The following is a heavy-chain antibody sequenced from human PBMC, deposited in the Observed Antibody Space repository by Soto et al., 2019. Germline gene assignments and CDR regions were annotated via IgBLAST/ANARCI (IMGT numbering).Heavy chain of an antibody. J-gene: IGHJ5*02. V-gene: IGHV4-39*01. Sequence: PSETLSLTYTVSGASISSSGYYWGWIRQPPGRGLEWIGSIYHSGSTYYNPSLKSRVTISVDTSKNQFSLRLSSVTAADTSFYYCARSQGITTFNWFDPWGQGTLVTVSS. CDR3: ARSQGITTFNWFDP. CDR1: GASISSSGYY. D-gene: IGHD3-3*01. CDR2: IYHSGST.